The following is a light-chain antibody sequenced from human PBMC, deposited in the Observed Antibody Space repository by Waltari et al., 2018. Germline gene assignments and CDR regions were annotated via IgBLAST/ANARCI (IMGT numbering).Light chain of an antibody. CDR2: RAT. V-gene: IGKV3-20*01. CDR3: QQHGTLPAT. J-gene: IGKJ1*01. Sequence: IVLTQSPGPASLYPGASVTFSFRASQTVASRSLAWDRQKPGQAPRLVIYRATRRTTGIPYRFSGRGSGTDFSLTISRLEPEDFAVYYCQQHGTLPATFGQGTKVEIK. CDR1: QTVASRS.